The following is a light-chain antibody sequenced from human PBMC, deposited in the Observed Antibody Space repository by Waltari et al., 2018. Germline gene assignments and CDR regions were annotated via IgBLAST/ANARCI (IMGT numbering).Light chain of an antibody. CDR2: RPS. Sequence: AIPITQSPSSLSASLGDPDTNTYQASQVIGNNLEWYQQKPAKAPKLLIYRPSSLQRRIPPPVSVGGCVTDISLSISSLQPQDLATYYTERGDSYPFSFGPGTKVDIK. V-gene: IGKV1-13*02. J-gene: IGKJ3*01. CDR3: ERGDSYPFS. CDR1: QVIGNN.